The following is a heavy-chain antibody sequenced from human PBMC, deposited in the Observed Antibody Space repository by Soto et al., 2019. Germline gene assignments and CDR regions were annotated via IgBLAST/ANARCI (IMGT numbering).Heavy chain of an antibody. Sequence: GGSLRLSCAASGFTFSSYVMHWVRQAPGKGLEWVAVISYDGSNKYYADSVKGRFTISRDNSKNTLYLQMNSLRAEDTAVYYCASWVGGATTLKALGYWGQGTLVTVSS. CDR3: ASWVGGATTLKALGY. CDR1: GFTFSSYV. J-gene: IGHJ4*02. D-gene: IGHD1-26*01. V-gene: IGHV3-30-3*01. CDR2: ISYDGSNK.